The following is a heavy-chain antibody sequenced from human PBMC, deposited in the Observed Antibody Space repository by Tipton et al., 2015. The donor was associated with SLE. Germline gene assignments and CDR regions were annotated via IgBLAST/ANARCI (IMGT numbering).Heavy chain of an antibody. CDR1: GFTFSSYS. D-gene: IGHD5-18*01. CDR2: ISSSSSYI. V-gene: IGHV3-21*01. J-gene: IGHJ6*02. CDR3: ARGREADSYGNGAGYYGMDV. Sequence: SLRLSCAASGFTFSSYSMNWVRQAPGKGLEWVSSISSSSSYIYYADSVKGRFTISRDNAKNSLYLQMNSLRAEDTAVYYCARGREADSYGNGAGYYGMDVWGQGTTVTVSS.